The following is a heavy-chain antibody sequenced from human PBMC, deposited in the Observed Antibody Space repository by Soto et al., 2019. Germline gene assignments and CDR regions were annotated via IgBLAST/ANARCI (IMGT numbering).Heavy chain of an antibody. J-gene: IGHJ3*02. CDR1: GFTFSSYA. CDR3: AREKNYDFWSGGSNTDAFDI. D-gene: IGHD3-3*01. CDR2: ISYDGSNK. Sequence: PGGSLSLSCAASGFTFSSYAMHWVRQAPGKGLEWVAVISYDGSNKYYADSVKGRFTISRDNAKNTLYLQMNSLRAEDTAVYYCAREKNYDFWSGGSNTDAFDIWGQGTMVTVSS. V-gene: IGHV3-30-3*01.